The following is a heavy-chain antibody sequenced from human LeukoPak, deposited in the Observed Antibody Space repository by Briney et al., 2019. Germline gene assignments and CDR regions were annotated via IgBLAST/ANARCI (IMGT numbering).Heavy chain of an antibody. D-gene: IGHD5-24*01. CDR2: IYTSGST. J-gene: IGHJ6*03. V-gene: IGHV4-4*09. CDR1: GGSISSYY. Sequence: PSETLSLTCTVSGGSISSYYWSWIRQPPGKGLEWIGYIYTSGSTNYNPSLKSRVTISVDTSKNQFSLKLSSVTAADTAVYYCARRGDGYNPHYYYYYMDVWGKGTTVTVSS. CDR3: ARRGDGYNPHYYYYYMDV.